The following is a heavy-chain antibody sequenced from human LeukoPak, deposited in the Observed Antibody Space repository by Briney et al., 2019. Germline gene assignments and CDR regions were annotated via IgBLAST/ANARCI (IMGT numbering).Heavy chain of an antibody. V-gene: IGHV3-21*01. J-gene: IGHJ4*02. Sequence: GGSLRLSCAASGFTFSSYSMNWVRQAPGKGLEWVSSITSSSSYIYYADSVKGRFTISRDNAKNSLYLQMNSLRAEDTAVYYCARDFTYYDSSGHDYWGQGTLVTVSS. CDR2: ITSSSSYI. D-gene: IGHD3-22*01. CDR3: ARDFTYYDSSGHDY. CDR1: GFTFSSYS.